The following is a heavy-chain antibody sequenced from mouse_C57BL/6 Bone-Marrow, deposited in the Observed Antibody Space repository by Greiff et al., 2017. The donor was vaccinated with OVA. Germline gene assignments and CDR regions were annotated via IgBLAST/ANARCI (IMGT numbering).Heavy chain of an antibody. CDR1: GFNIKDDY. Sequence: VQLQQSGAELVRPGASVKLSCTASGFNIKDDYMHWVKQRPEQGLEWIGWIDPENGDTEYASKFQGKATITADTSSNTAYLQLSSLSSGDTAVYYCTNFYSDYWGQGTTLTVAS. CDR3: TNFYSDY. D-gene: IGHD4-1*02. CDR2: IDPENGDT. J-gene: IGHJ2*01. V-gene: IGHV14-4*01.